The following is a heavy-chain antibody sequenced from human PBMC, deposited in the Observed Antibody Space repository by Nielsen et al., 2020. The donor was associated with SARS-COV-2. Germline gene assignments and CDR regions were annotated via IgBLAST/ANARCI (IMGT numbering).Heavy chain of an antibody. Sequence: ASVKVSCKASGYTFTSYAMHWVRQAPGQRLEWMGWINAGNGNTKYSQKFQGRVTITRDTSASTAYMELSSLRSEDTAVYYCARGAVGNNWNPYYYYYYMDVWGKGTTVTVSS. J-gene: IGHJ6*03. CDR3: ARGAVGNNWNPYYYYYYMDV. V-gene: IGHV1-3*01. CDR1: GYTFTSYA. D-gene: IGHD1-20*01. CDR2: INAGNGNT.